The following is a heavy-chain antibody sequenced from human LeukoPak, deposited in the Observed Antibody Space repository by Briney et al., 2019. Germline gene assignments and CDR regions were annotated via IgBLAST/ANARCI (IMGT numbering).Heavy chain of an antibody. V-gene: IGHV3-21*01. Sequence: GGSLRLSCAASGFTFSNFAMSWVRQTPGTGLEWVSSMSRSSSYIYYADSVKGRFTISRDNAKNSLCLQMNSLRAEDTAVYYCARDLEVEGIGPTLWGQGTLVTVSS. CDR2: MSRSSSYI. CDR3: ARDLEVEGIGPTL. CDR1: GFTFSNFA. D-gene: IGHD2-15*01. J-gene: IGHJ4*02.